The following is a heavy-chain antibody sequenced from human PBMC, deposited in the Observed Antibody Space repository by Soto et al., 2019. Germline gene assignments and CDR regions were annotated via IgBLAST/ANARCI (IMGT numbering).Heavy chain of an antibody. CDR3: ARDVSGGTYPWFFDL. Sequence: QGQLVQSGAEVKKPGASVNVSCKASGYTSSIYGISWVRQAPGQGLEWMAWISGYNGNIKYEQKFQGRVTVATDTTTTGAYMELRSLRSDDMAVYYCARDVSGGTYPWFFDLWGRGTLVTVSS. CDR1: GYTSSIYG. D-gene: IGHD1-26*01. CDR2: ISGYNGNI. V-gene: IGHV1-18*03. J-gene: IGHJ2*01.